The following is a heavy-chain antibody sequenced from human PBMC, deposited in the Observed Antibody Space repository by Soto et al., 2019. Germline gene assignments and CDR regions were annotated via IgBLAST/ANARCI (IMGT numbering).Heavy chain of an antibody. Sequence: EVQLVESGGGLVQPGRSLRLSCAASGVTFDAYAMHWVRQAPGQCLEWVSGMSWTSGSIGYADSVKCRFTISRDTAKNSLYLQMNSLRAEDTALYYCAKDKATMSYYDCWSGPWGMDVWGQGTTVTVSS. CDR3: AKDKATMSYYDCWSGPWGMDV. CDR1: GVTFDAYA. CDR2: MSWTSGSI. D-gene: IGHD3-3*01. V-gene: IGHV3-9*01. J-gene: IGHJ6*02.